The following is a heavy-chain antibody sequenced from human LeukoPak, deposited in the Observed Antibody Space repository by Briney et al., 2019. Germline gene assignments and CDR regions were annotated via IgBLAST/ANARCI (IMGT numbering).Heavy chain of an antibody. Sequence: PSETLSLTCTVSGGSISSSSYYWGWIRQPPGKGLEWIGSIYYSGSTYYNPSLKSRVTISVDTSKNQFSLKLSSVTAADTAVYYCARWGWLQSDGDYWGQGTLVTVSS. CDR1: GGSISSSSYY. CDR3: ARWGWLQSDGDY. D-gene: IGHD5-24*01. J-gene: IGHJ4*02. V-gene: IGHV4-39*07. CDR2: IYYSGST.